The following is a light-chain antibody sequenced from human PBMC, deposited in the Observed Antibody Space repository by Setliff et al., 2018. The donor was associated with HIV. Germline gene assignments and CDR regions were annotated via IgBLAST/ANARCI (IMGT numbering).Light chain of an antibody. J-gene: IGLJ1*01. CDR1: SRDIGYFNY. CDR3: SSYTTSSILD. V-gene: IGLV2-14*03. CDR2: DVN. Sequence: ALAQPASVSGSPGQSITISCTGSSRDIGYFNYVSWYQQHPNKAPKLIIYDVNRRPSGVSDRFSGSKSGNTASLSISGLQAEDEADYYCSSYTTSSILDFGTGTKVTVL.